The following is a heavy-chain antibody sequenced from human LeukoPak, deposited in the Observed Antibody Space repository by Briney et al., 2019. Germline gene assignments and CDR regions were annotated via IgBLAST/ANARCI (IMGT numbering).Heavy chain of an antibody. Sequence: SVKVSCKASGYTFTGYYMHWVRQAPGQGLEWMGGIIPIFGTANYAQKFQGRVTITADESTSTAYMELSSLRSEDTAVYYCAATYYYDSSGYSYWGQGTLVTVSS. CDR3: AATYYYDSSGYSY. D-gene: IGHD3-22*01. CDR1: GYTFTGYY. J-gene: IGHJ4*02. V-gene: IGHV1-69*13. CDR2: IIPIFGTA.